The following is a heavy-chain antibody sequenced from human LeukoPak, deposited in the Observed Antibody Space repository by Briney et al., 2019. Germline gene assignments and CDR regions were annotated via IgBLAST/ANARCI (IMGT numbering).Heavy chain of an antibody. J-gene: IGHJ4*02. CDR1: GNSLSETS. CDR2: FDPEDGEP. D-gene: IGHD5-24*01. Sequence: ASVKVSCQVSGNSLSETSIHWVRQAPGQWLEWMGGFDPEDGEPIYAQKFQGRVTMTEDTSTDTAYMELSSLRSEDTAVYYCATDRSVAVWLQGYWGQGTLVTVSS. CDR3: ATDRSVAVWLQGY. V-gene: IGHV1-24*01.